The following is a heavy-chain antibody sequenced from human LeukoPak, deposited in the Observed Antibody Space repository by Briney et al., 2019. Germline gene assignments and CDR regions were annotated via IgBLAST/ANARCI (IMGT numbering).Heavy chain of an antibody. CDR1: GVTLSRFG. J-gene: IGHJ3*02. Sequence: GGSLTLSCPGSGVTLSRFGMHWVRQAPGKGLEWVAVISSDGKTYKYEGSVKGGDIISRDNSKNAVFVQMNSVRVDDTAVYYCAKERGRYSPSDIWGQGTMVTVSS. CDR3: AKERGRYSPSDI. D-gene: IGHD4-11*01. V-gene: IGHV3-30*18. CDR2: ISSDGKTY.